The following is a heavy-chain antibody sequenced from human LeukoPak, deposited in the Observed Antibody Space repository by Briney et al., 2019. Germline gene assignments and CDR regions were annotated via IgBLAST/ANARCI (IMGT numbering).Heavy chain of an antibody. V-gene: IGHV1-18*01. D-gene: IGHD7-27*01. CDR3: AREAPALGHFDY. CDR2: ISAYNGNT. CDR1: GYTFTSYG. J-gene: IGHJ4*02. Sequence: ASVKVSCKASGYTFTSYGISWVRQAPGQGLEWMGWISAYNGNTNYAQKPQGRVTMTTDTSTSTAYMELRSLRSDDTAVYYCAREAPALGHFDYWGQGTLVTVSS.